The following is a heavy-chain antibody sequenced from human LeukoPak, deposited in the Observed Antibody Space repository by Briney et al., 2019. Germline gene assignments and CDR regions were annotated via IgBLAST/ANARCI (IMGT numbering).Heavy chain of an antibody. V-gene: IGHV4-30-4*01. D-gene: IGHD3-10*01. J-gene: IGHJ6*02. CDR2: IYYSGST. CDR1: GGSISSGDYY. Sequence: PSETLSLTCTVSGGSISSGDYYWSWIRQPPGKGLEWIGYIYYSGSTYYNPSLKSRVTISVDTSKNQFSLKLSSVTAADTAVYYCARGSRGQKWFGELLFKYYYGMDVWGQGTTVTVSS. CDR3: ARGSRGQKWFGELLFKYYYGMDV.